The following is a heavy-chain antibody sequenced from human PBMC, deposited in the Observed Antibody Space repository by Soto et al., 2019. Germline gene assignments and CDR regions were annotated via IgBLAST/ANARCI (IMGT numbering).Heavy chain of an antibody. CDR3: ARSPHYGDLYNWFDP. D-gene: IGHD4-17*01. Sequence: ASVKVSCKAAGYTFIDYGIGWVRQAPGQGLEWMGWISAYNGNTNYAQKLQGRVTMTTDTSTSTAYMELRSLRSDDTAVYYCARSPHYGDLYNWFDPWGQGTLVTVSS. V-gene: IGHV1-18*01. J-gene: IGHJ5*02. CDR2: ISAYNGNT. CDR1: GYTFIDYG.